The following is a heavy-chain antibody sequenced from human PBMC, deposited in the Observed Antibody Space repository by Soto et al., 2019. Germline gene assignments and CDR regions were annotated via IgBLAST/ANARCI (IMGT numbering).Heavy chain of an antibody. CDR2: ISGSGGST. V-gene: IGHV3-23*01. Sequence: GGSLRLSCAASGFTFSSYAMSWVRQAPGKGLEWVSAISGSGGSTYYADSVKGRFTISRDNSKNTLYLQMNSLRAEDTAVYYCAKYESGSASYYSPFDYWGQGTLVTVSS. CDR1: GFTFSSYA. D-gene: IGHD3-10*01. J-gene: IGHJ4*02. CDR3: AKYESGSASYYSPFDY.